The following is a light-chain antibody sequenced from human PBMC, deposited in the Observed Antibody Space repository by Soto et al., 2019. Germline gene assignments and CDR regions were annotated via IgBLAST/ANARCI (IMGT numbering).Light chain of an antibody. CDR1: QGIRDD. CDR2: AAS. CDR3: LQHYNYPLT. J-gene: IGKJ4*01. V-gene: IGKV1-6*01. Sequence: AIQMTQSPSSLSASVGDRVTITCRASQGIRDDLGWYQQKPGKAPRLLISAASSLQSGVPSRFSGGGSGTDFTLTISSLQPEDFATYYCLQHYNYPLTFGGGTKVEIK.